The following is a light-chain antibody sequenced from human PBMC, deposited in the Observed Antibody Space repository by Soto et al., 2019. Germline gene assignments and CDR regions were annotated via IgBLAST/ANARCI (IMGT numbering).Light chain of an antibody. J-gene: IGKJ5*01. Sequence: EILLTHSPGTLSXXXXXXTTXXXGSSQNVYSNYLAWYQQKPGQAPRIIIFGASGRATGIPDRFSGSGSATDFTLTISRLEPEDFAVYYCQQYHRSPITFGQGTRLEIK. V-gene: IGKV3-20*01. CDR1: QNVYSNY. CDR3: QQYHRSPIT. CDR2: GAS.